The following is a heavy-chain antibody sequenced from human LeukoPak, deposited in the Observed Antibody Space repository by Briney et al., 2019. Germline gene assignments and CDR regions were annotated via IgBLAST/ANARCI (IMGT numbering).Heavy chain of an antibody. Sequence: SETLSLTCTVSGGSISGYYWSWIRQPPGKGLEWIGYVYYTGSTNYNPSLKSRVTISIDTSKNQFSLKLSSVTAADTAVYHCATSSSSGWNWDVNYWGQGTLVTVSS. CDR2: VYYTGST. CDR1: GGSISGYY. CDR3: ATSSSSGWNWDVNY. V-gene: IGHV4-59*08. D-gene: IGHD6-19*01. J-gene: IGHJ4*02.